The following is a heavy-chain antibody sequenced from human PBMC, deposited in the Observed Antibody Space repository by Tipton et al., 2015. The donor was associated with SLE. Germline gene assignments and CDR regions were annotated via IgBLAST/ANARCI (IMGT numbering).Heavy chain of an antibody. Sequence: SLRLSCSASGFTFTSHVIHWVRQAPGKGLEYVSGISRYGGRTYYADSLKGRVTVSRDNSKNSLFLQMSSLRPEDTALYYCVRETAAVPGTTGFDYWGQGTLVTVS. CDR1: GFTFTSHV. J-gene: IGHJ4*02. V-gene: IGHV3-64D*08. CDR2: ISRYGGRT. D-gene: IGHD6-19*01. CDR3: VRETAAVPGTTGFDY.